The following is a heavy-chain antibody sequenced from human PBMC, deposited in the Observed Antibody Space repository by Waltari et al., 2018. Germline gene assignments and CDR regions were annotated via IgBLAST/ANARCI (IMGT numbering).Heavy chain of an antibody. V-gene: IGHV1-2*06. D-gene: IGHD3-22*01. CDR3: ARSMIVVDY. J-gene: IGHJ4*02. CDR2: INRNRGVT. CDR1: GYTFTGYY. Sequence: QVQLVQSGAEVKKPGASVKVSCTASGYTFTGYYMHWVRQAPGQGLEWMGRINRNRGVTNYAQKFQGRVTMTRDTSISTAYMELSRLISDDTAVYDCARSMIVVDYWGQGTLVTVSS.